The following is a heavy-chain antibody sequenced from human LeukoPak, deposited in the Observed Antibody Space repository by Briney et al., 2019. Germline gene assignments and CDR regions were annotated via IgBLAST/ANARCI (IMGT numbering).Heavy chain of an antibody. V-gene: IGHV4-59*01. CDR3: ARGGYDPTYYMDV. Sequence: PSETLSLTCTVSGGSISSYYWSWIRQPPGKGLEWIGYIYYSGSTNYNPSLKSRVTISVDTSKNQFSLKLSSVTAADRAVYYCARGGYDPTYYMDVWGKGTTVTVSS. J-gene: IGHJ6*03. CDR1: GGSISSYY. CDR2: IYYSGST. D-gene: IGHD3-3*01.